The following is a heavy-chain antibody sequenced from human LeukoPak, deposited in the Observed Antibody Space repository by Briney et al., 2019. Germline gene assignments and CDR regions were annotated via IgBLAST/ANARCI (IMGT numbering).Heavy chain of an antibody. D-gene: IGHD5-24*01. Sequence: GGSLRLSCAASGFTFSSYGMHWVRQAPGKGLEWVAVIWYDGSNKYYADSVKGRFTISRDNSKNTLYLQMNSLRAEDTAVYYCARDNGYNVGYLDYWGQGTLVAVSS. CDR3: ARDNGYNVGYLDY. J-gene: IGHJ4*02. V-gene: IGHV3-33*01. CDR2: IWYDGSNK. CDR1: GFTFSSYG.